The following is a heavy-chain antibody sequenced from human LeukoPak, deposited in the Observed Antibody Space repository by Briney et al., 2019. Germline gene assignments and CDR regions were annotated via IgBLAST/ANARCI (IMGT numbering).Heavy chain of an antibody. Sequence: PSQTMSLASTVYGGSISSGGYYWNWIRQNPGKGLEGIRHIYYSGSTYYNPTLKCPVTISVDTSQHQLSLKPCSVTAAATVSLYRSRERYIAAAGSRWFDPWGRGTLVTVSS. D-gene: IGHD6-13*01. CDR3: SRERYIAAAGSRWFDP. CDR1: GGSISSGGYY. V-gene: IGHV4-31*01. CDR2: IYYSGST. J-gene: IGHJ5*02.